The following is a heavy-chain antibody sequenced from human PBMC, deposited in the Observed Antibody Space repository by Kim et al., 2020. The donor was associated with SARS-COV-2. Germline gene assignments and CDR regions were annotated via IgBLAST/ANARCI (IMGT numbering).Heavy chain of an antibody. D-gene: IGHD3-10*01. CDR2: IKQDGSEK. J-gene: IGHJ5*02. CDR1: GFTFSIYW. Sequence: GGSLRLSCAASGFTFSIYWMSWVRQAPGKGLEWVANIKQDGSEKYYVDSVKGRFTISRDNAKNSLYLQMNSLRAEDTAVYYCATIPRALITMVRGGWFDPWGQGTLVTVSS. CDR3: ATIPRALITMVRGGWFDP. V-gene: IGHV3-7*01.